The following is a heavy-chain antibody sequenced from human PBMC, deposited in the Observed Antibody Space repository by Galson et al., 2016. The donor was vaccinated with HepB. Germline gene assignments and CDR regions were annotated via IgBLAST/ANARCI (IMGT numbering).Heavy chain of an antibody. CDR1: GYTFTAYY. CDR3: ARGHYYDSRGYYYLLDY. J-gene: IGHJ4*02. D-gene: IGHD3-22*01. V-gene: IGHV1-2*02. Sequence: SVKVSCKASGYTFTAYYIHWVRQAPGQGLEWMGWINPNSGGTDFAQKFQGRVTMTRDTSISTAYMELSRFKSDDTAVYYCARGHYYDSRGYYYLLDYWGQGTLVTVSS. CDR2: INPNSGGT.